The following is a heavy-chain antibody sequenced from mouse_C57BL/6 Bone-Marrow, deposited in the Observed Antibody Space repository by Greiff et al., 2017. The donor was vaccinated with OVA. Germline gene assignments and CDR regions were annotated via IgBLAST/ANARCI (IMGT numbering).Heavy chain of an antibody. CDR3: ARGDGTWFAY. CDR1: GYTFTSYW. V-gene: IGHV1-64*01. J-gene: IGHJ3*01. CDR2: IHPNSGST. D-gene: IGHD2-3*01. Sequence: VKLQQSGAELVKPGASVKLSCKASGYTFTSYWMHWVKQRPGQGLEWIGMIHPNSGSTNYNEKFKSKATLTVDKSSSTAYMQLSSLTSEDSAVYYCARGDGTWFAYWGQGTLVTVSA.